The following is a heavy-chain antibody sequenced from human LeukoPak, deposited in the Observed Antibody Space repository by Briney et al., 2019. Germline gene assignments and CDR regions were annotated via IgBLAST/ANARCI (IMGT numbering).Heavy chain of an antibody. J-gene: IGHJ4*02. V-gene: IGHV3-7*01. D-gene: IGHD3-22*01. CDR2: IIQDGSQK. Sequence: GGSLRLSCAASGFTFNSFYMSWFRQAPGKGLEWVANIIQDGSQKHYVDSVKGRFTISRDNAKNSLFLHMSSLRAEDTAVYYCARDLSDTSGCFDYWGQGTLVIVSS. CDR1: GFTFNSFY. CDR3: ARDLSDTSGCFDY.